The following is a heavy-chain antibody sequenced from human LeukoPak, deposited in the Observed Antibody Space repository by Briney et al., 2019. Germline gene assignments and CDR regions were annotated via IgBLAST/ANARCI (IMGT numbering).Heavy chain of an antibody. V-gene: IGHV4-39*07. Sequence: PSETLSLTCTVSGGSISSSSYYWGWIRQPPGKGLEWIGSIYYSGSTNYNPSLKSRVTISVDTSKNQFSLKLSSVTAADTAVYYCARGHRIVVVPAAILRGRTYYFDYWGQGTLVTVSS. CDR1: GGSISSSSYY. J-gene: IGHJ4*02. CDR2: IYYSGST. D-gene: IGHD2-2*02. CDR3: ARGHRIVVVPAAILRGRTYYFDY.